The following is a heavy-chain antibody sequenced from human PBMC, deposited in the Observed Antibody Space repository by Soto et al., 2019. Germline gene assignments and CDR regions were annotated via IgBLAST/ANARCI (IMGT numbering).Heavy chain of an antibody. D-gene: IGHD3-10*01. CDR3: TTGSLGH. CDR1: GITFSNVW. Sequence: PGGSLRLSCAASGITFSNVWMSWVRQTPGKGLKWVGRIKSKTDGETTDYAAPVKGRFTISRNDSKNTVYLQMNSLKTEDTAGYYCTTGSLGHWGQGTLVTVSS. V-gene: IGHV3-15*01. CDR2: IKSKTDGETT. J-gene: IGHJ4*02.